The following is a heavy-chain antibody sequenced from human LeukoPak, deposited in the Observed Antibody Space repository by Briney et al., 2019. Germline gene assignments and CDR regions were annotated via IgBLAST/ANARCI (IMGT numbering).Heavy chain of an antibody. CDR1: GGSFSGYY. CDR3: ARVRGWSTRTQGLDY. V-gene: IGHV4-34*01. D-gene: IGHD6-19*01. Sequence: PSETLSLTCAVYGGSFSGYYWSWIRQPPGKGLEWIGEINHSGSTNYNPSLKSRVTISVDTSKNQFSLKLSSVTAADTAVYYCARVRGWSTRTQGLDYWGQGTLVTVSS. J-gene: IGHJ4*02. CDR2: INHSGST.